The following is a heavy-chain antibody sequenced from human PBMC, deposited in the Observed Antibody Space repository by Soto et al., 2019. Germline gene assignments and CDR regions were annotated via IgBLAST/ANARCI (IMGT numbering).Heavy chain of an antibody. Sequence: GGSLRLSSAASGFTVSSNYMSWVRQAPGKGLEWVSVIYSGGSTYYADSVKGRFTISRDNSKNTLYLQMNSLRAEDTAVYYCARDFGSGILDYWGQGTLVTVSS. J-gene: IGHJ4*02. CDR2: IYSGGST. CDR3: ARDFGSGILDY. CDR1: GFTVSSNY. V-gene: IGHV3-66*01. D-gene: IGHD3-3*01.